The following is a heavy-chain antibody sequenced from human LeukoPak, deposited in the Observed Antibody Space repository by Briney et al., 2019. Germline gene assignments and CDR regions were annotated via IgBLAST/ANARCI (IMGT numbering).Heavy chain of an antibody. V-gene: IGHV3-48*04. CDR1: EFTFSTYS. J-gene: IGHJ4*02. Sequence: GGSLRLSCAASEFTFSTYSMNWVRQAPGKGLEWISFISSSSSTIYYADSVKGRFTVSRDNAKNSLYLQMNSLGAEDTAVYYCARDLTGHSTGWHVLYYFDYWGQGTLVTVFS. CDR2: ISSSSSTI. CDR3: ARDLTGHSTGWHVLYYFDY. D-gene: IGHD6-19*01.